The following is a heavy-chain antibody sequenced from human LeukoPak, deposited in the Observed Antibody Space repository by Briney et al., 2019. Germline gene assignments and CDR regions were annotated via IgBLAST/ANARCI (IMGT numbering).Heavy chain of an antibody. CDR2: IIPILGIA. Sequence: GASVKVSCKASGYTFTGYYMHWVRQAPGQGLEWMGRIIPILGIANYAQKFQGRVTITADKSTSTAYMELSSLRSEDTAVYYCARETTVSRVSFDYWGQGTLVTVSS. V-gene: IGHV1-69*04. CDR1: GYTFTGYY. D-gene: IGHD4-17*01. CDR3: ARETTVSRVSFDY. J-gene: IGHJ4*02.